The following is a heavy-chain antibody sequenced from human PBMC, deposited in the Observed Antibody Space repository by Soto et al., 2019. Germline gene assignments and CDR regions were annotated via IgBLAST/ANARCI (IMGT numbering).Heavy chain of an antibody. J-gene: IGHJ3*02. V-gene: IGHV1-69*13. D-gene: IGHD1-20*01. CDR3: ARDFSRHNWNHDAFDI. Sequence: VKVSCKASGGTFSSYAISWVRQAPGQGLEWMGGIIPIFGTANYAQKFQGRVTITADESTSTAYMELSSLRSEDTAVYYCARDFSRHNWNHDAFDIWGQGTMVTVS. CDR2: IIPIFGTA. CDR1: GGTFSSYA.